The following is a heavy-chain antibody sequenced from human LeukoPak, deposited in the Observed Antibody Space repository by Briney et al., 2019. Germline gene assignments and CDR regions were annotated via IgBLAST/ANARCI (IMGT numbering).Heavy chain of an antibody. CDR3: ARGKSGRAAAGYDY. CDR1: GYTFTSYD. V-gene: IGHV1-8*01. Sequence: ASVKVSFKASGYTFTSYDINWVRQAPGQGLEGMGWMNPNSGNTGYAQKFQGRVTMTRNTSISTAYMELSSLRSEDTAVYYCARGKSGRAAAGYDYWGQGTLVTVSS. CDR2: MNPNSGNT. D-gene: IGHD6-13*01. J-gene: IGHJ4*02.